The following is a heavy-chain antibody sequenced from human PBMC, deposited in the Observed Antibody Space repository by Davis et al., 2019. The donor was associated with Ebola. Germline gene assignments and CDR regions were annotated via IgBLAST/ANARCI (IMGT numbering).Heavy chain of an antibody. CDR1: GFTFSSYA. V-gene: IGHV3-23*01. Sequence: GESLKISCAASGFTFSSYAMSWVRQAPGKGLEWVSAISGSGGSTYYADSVKGRFTISRDNSKNTLYLQMNSLRAEDTAVYYCAEGTTMVQGAFLNYWGQGTLVTVSS. CDR3: AEGTTMVQGAFLNY. J-gene: IGHJ4*02. D-gene: IGHD3-10*01. CDR2: ISGSGGST.